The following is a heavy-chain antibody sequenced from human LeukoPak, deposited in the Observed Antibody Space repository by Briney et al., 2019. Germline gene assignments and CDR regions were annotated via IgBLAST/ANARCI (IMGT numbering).Heavy chain of an antibody. D-gene: IGHD3-10*01. CDR2: IKQDGSEK. J-gene: IGHJ4*02. CDR1: GFTFSSYW. V-gene: IGHV3-7*01. CDR3: AREHSVDLWFGERANDY. Sequence: GGSLRLSCAASGFTFSSYWMSWVRQAPGKGLEWVANIKQDGSEKYYVDSVKGRFTISRDNAKNSLYLQMNSLRAEDTAVYYCAREHSVDLWFGERANDYWGQGTLVTVSS.